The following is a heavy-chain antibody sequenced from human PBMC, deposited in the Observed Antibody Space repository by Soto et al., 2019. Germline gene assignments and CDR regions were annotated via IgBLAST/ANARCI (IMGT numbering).Heavy chain of an antibody. CDR3: ATNPHDYLWGTDLPHFDH. CDR2: ISGTSSYV. CDR1: GFTFSAHN. Sequence: EVQLVESGGGLVKPGGSLRLSCVASGFTFSAHNMNWVRRPPGKGLEWVSSISGTSSYVYYTDSVKGRFTISRDNAKNSLYMQMDSLRAEDTAVYYCATNPHDYLWGTDLPHFDHWGQGILVTVSS. D-gene: IGHD3-16*01. J-gene: IGHJ4*02. V-gene: IGHV3-21*01.